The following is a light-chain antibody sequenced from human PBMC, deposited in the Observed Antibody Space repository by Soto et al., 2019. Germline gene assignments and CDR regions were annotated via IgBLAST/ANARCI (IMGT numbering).Light chain of an antibody. V-gene: IGLV1-44*01. CDR1: RSNIGSNT. CDR3: AVWDDSLNGWV. Sequence: QSVLTQPPSASGTPGQRVTISCSGSRSNIGSNTVNWYQQLPGTAPKLLIYSNNQRPSGVPDRFSGSKSGTSASLAISGLQSEDEAEYYCAVWDDSLNGWVFGGGTQLTV. CDR2: SNN. J-gene: IGLJ3*02.